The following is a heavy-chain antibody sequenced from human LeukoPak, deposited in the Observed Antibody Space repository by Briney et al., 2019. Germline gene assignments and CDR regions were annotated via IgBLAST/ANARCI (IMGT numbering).Heavy chain of an antibody. CDR2: IYYSGST. J-gene: IGHJ3*02. CDR1: GGPISSYY. CDR3: AHRVVVTPRDAFDI. Sequence: PSETLPLTCTVSGGPISSYYWSWIRQPPGKGLEWIGCIYYSGSTNYNPSLKSRATISVDTSKNQFSLKLSSVTAADTAVYYCAHRVVVTPRDAFDIWGQGTMVTVSS. D-gene: IGHD2-21*02. V-gene: IGHV4-59*12.